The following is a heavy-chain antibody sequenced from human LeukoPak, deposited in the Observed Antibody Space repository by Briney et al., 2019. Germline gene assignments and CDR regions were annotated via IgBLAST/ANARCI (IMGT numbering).Heavy chain of an antibody. J-gene: IGHJ5*02. Sequence: PSVTLSLTCSVSSSSINNFYWTWLRQPPGKGPEWIGYIYYNGSTNYSPSLKSRVTISIDTSKNQFSLKLSSVTAADTAVYSCARGHRVGLTSRWFDPWGQGILVTVSS. CDR2: IYYNGST. D-gene: IGHD1-26*01. CDR3: ARGHRVGLTSRWFDP. V-gene: IGHV4-59*01. CDR1: SSSINNFY.